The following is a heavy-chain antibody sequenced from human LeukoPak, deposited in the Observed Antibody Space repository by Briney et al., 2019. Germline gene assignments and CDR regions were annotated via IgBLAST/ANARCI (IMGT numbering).Heavy chain of an antibody. D-gene: IGHD1-26*01. J-gene: IGHJ4*02. CDR3: VKVASSGSFYYFDY. CDR1: GFIFSNYA. Sequence: GGSLRLSCAASGFIFSNYAMTWVRQAPGKGLEWVSSISGSAGSTSYADSAKGRFAISRDDSKNTPHLHINTLRVEDTAIYYCVKVASSGSFYYFDYWGQGTLVTVSS. CDR2: ISGSAGST. V-gene: IGHV3-23*01.